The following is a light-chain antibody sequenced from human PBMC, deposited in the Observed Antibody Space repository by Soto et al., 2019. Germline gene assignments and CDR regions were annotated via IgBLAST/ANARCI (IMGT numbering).Light chain of an antibody. V-gene: IGLV1-47*01. J-gene: IGLJ1*01. CDR1: SSNIGTNY. Sequence: QSVLTQPPSASGAPGQRVTISCSGSSSNIGTNYVYWYQHLPGTAPKLLVYKNNQWPSGVPDRFTGSKSGTTASLAISGLRSEDEADYYCAAWDDSLSGYVFGTGTKVTVL. CDR2: KNN. CDR3: AAWDDSLSGYV.